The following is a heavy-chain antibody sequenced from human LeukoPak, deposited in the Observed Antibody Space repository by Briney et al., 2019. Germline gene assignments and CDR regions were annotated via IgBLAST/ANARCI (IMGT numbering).Heavy chain of an antibody. CDR3: ARGIAVAGTGQLIDY. J-gene: IGHJ4*02. D-gene: IGHD6-19*01. CDR2: IYYSGST. Sequence: SETLSLTCTVSGGSISSYYWNWIRQPPGKGLEWIGYIYYSGSTNYNPSLKSRVTISVDTSKNQFSLKLSSVTAADTAVYYCARGIAVAGTGQLIDYWGQGTLVTVSS. V-gene: IGHV4-59*08. CDR1: GGSISSYY.